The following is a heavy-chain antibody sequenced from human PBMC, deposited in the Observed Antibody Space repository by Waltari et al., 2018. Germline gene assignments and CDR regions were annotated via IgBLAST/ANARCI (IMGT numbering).Heavy chain of an antibody. CDR2: ISSSSSYI. CDR1: GFTFSSYS. CDR3: ARGERLRYFASS. D-gene: IGHD3-9*01. Sequence: EVQLVESGGGLVKPGGSLRLSCAASGFTFSSYSMNWVRQAPGEGLGWVSSISSSSSYIYYADSVKGRFTISRDNAKNSLYLQMNSLRAEDTAVYYCARGERLRYFASSWGQGTLVTVSS. J-gene: IGHJ4*02. V-gene: IGHV3-21*01.